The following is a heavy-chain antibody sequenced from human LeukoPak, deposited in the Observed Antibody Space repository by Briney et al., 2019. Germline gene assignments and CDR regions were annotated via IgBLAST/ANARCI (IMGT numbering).Heavy chain of an antibody. J-gene: IGHJ6*03. D-gene: IGHD2-15*01. V-gene: IGHV3-48*01. CDR1: GFTFSNYR. Sequence: GGSLRLSCAASGFTFSNYRMNWVRQAPGKGLEWVSYISDSGTIHYSDSVKGRFTISRDNAENSLYLQMNSLRVEDTAVYYCARESDSCCHYMEVWGKGTTVTVSS. CDR3: ARESDSCCHYMEV. CDR2: ISDSGTI.